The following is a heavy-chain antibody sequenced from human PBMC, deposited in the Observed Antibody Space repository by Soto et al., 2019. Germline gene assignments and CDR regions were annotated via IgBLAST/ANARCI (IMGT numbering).Heavy chain of an antibody. D-gene: IGHD3-10*01. CDR3: AQNDGSGTFYAFDY. CDR1: GFSFTNHA. J-gene: IGHJ4*02. Sequence: EVQLLESGGGLVQPGGSLRLSCAASGFSFTNHAMSWVRQAPGKELEWVSAISIRGERTYYADSGKGRFTISRDNSMNTLYLHMYSLRAEDTAVYFCAQNDGSGTFYAFDYWGQGTLVTVSS. CDR2: ISIRGERT. V-gene: IGHV3-23*01.